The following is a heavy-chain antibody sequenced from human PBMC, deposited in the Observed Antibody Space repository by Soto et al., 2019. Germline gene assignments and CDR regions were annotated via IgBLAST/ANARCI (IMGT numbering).Heavy chain of an antibody. D-gene: IGHD2-21*01. CDR2: IIPMLAAP. V-gene: IGHV1-69*01. J-gene: IGHJ2*01. CDR1: GGSFRTYA. CDR3: ARVGPPSPSVIWFFDL. Sequence: QGQLVQSGAEVKKPGSSVKVSCKASGGSFRTYAINWVRQAHGQGLEWMGGIIPMLAAPTYAQKFQGRLTITADESTTTVYMELSSLTSEDTAVYYCARVGPPSPSVIWFFDLWGRGTLVTVSS.